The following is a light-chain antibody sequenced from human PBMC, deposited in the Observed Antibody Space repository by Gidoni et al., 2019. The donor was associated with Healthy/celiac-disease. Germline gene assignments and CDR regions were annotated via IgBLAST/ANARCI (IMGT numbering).Light chain of an antibody. CDR1: QSISSY. CDR2: AAS. Sequence: IQMAQSPSSLSASVGDSVTITCRASQSISSYLNWYQQKPGKAPKLLIDAASSLQSGVPSRFSGSGSGTDITLTISSLQPEDFANYYCQQSYSTPRTFGGGTKVEIK. V-gene: IGKV1-39*01. J-gene: IGKJ4*01. CDR3: QQSYSTPRT.